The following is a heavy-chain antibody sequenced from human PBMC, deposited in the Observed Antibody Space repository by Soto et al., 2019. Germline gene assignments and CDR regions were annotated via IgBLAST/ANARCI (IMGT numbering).Heavy chain of an antibody. D-gene: IGHD6-13*01. J-gene: IGHJ6*04. V-gene: IGHV3-48*01. CDR2: ISSSSSTI. Sequence: HPGGSLRLSCAASGFTFSGYSMNWVRQAPGKGLEWVSYISSSSSTIYYADSVKGRFTISRDNAKNSLYLQMNSLRAEDTAVYYCARGPRKIAAAGLDRRTKNNAEVWGKGTTVTVSS. CDR1: GFTFSGYS. CDR3: ARGPRKIAAAGLDRRTKNNAEV.